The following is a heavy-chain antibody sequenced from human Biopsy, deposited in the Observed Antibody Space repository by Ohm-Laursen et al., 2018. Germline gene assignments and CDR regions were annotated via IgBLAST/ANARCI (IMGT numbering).Heavy chain of an antibody. J-gene: IGHJ6*02. V-gene: IGHV4-59*01. CDR3: ARGVSGTHYHNYGLDV. D-gene: IGHD3-10*01. Sequence: TLSLTCAVSGGSISSDYWSWIRQTPGKGLEWIGYIYYSGSTNYNPSLKSRVTISVDTSKNHFSLRLRSVTPADTDIYYCARGVSGTHYHNYGLDVWGQGTTVTVSS. CDR1: GGSISSDY. CDR2: IYYSGST.